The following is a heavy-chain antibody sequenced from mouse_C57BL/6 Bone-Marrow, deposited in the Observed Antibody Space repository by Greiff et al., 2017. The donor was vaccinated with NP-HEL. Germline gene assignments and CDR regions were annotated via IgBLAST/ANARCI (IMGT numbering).Heavy chain of an antibody. CDR2: FSPGSGST. V-gene: IGHV1-62-2*01. Sequence: QVPLQQSGAELVKPGASVKLSCKASGYPFTEYSIHWVKQRPGQGLEWIGGFSPGSGSTKYNEKFKDKATLTADESSSTVYMELSRLTSEDCAVYFCARHEARITTVPFAYWGQGTLVTVSA. J-gene: IGHJ3*01. D-gene: IGHD1-1*01. CDR3: ARHEARITTVPFAY. CDR1: GYPFTEYS.